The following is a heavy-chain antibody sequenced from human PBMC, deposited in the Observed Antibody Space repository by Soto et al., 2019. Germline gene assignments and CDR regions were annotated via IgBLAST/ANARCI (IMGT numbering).Heavy chain of an antibody. D-gene: IGHD2-15*01. CDR2: IIPIFGTT. Sequence: GXSVKVSCKASGGTLSSYVISWVRQAPVQGLEWMGGIIPIFGTTTYGEKFQGRVTITADESTSTTYMELSSLKSEDTAVYYCARDPRQACSGETCYYSWGQGTLVIVSS. V-gene: IGHV1-69*01. CDR1: GGTLSSYV. J-gene: IGHJ4*02. CDR3: ARDPRQACSGETCYYS.